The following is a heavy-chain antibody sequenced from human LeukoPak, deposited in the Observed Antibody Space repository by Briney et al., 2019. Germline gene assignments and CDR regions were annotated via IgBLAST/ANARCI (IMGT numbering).Heavy chain of an antibody. CDR1: GFTFSSYS. D-gene: IGHD6-19*01. CDR2: ISSSSSYI. CDR3: ARDRKALGAVAGSYYFDY. V-gene: IGHV3-21*01. J-gene: IGHJ4*02. Sequence: GGSLRLSCAASGFTFSSYSMNWVHQAPGKGLEWVSSISSSSSYIYYADSVKGRFTISRDNAKNSLYLQMNSLRAEDTAVYYCARDRKALGAVAGSYYFDYWGQGTLVTVSS.